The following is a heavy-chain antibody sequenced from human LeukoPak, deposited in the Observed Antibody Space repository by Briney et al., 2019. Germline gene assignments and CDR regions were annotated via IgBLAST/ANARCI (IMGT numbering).Heavy chain of an antibody. J-gene: IGHJ4*02. Sequence: SVKVSCKASGGTFSSYAISWVRQAPGQGLEWMGGIIPIFGTANYAQKLQGRVTMTTDTSTSTAYMELRSLRSDDTAVYYCARDRRVYSSSWYEYGYWGQGTLVTVSS. CDR3: ARDRRVYSSSWYEYGY. CDR2: IIPIFGTA. D-gene: IGHD6-13*01. CDR1: GGTFSSYA. V-gene: IGHV1-69*05.